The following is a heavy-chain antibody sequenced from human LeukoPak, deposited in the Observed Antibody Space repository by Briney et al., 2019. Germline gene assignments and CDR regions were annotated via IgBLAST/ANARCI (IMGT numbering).Heavy chain of an antibody. CDR3: ARDFYHGHCAGLSCFLLDY. V-gene: IGHV1-18*01. Sequence: GASVKASCKASGYSFTGYGITWVRQAPGQGLEWMGWISAHYGHTNYAQKFQGRVTMTTDTSTSTAYMELRSLRSDDTAVYYCARDFYHGHCAGLSCFLLDYWGQGALVIVSS. CDR2: ISAHYGHT. D-gene: IGHD2-8*02. J-gene: IGHJ4*02. CDR1: GYSFTGYG.